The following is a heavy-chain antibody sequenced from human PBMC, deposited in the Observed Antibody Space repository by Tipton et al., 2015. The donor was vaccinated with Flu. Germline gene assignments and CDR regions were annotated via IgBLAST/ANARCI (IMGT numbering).Heavy chain of an antibody. V-gene: IGHV4-34*01. D-gene: IGHD4-17*01. CDR3: ARGPVNSTLWFDP. Sequence: TLSLTCAVYGGSFSGYYWSWIRQPPGKGLEWIGEINHSGSTNYNPSLKSRVTISVDASNNQFSLKLSSVTAADTAVYYCARGPVNSTLWFDPWGQGTLVTVSS. J-gene: IGHJ5*02. CDR1: GGSFSGYY. CDR2: INHSGST.